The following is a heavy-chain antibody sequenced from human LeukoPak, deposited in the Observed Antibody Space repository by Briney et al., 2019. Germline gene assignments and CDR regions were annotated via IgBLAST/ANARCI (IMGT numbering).Heavy chain of an antibody. D-gene: IGHD3-9*01. CDR3: ARGDILIGSVLLDY. CDR1: GGSFSGYY. CDR2: INHSGST. Sequence: SETLSLTCAVYGGSFSGYYWSWIRQPPGKGLEWIGEINHSGSTNYNPSLKSRVTISVDTSKNQFSLKLSSVTAADTAVYYCARGDILIGSVLLDYWGQGTLVTVSS. V-gene: IGHV4-34*01. J-gene: IGHJ4*02.